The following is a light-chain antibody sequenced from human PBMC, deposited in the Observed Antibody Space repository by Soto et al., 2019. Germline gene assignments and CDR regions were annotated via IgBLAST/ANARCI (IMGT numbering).Light chain of an antibody. CDR3: QQRSNWPFT. V-gene: IGKV3-11*01. CDR2: EAS. CDR1: PTVGVR. Sequence: EFVLAESPATLSSSPGERATLSCRASPTVGVRLASYQHKPGQAPRLTIYEASHRAAAIPATFSASGSGTDFTLTISSLEPEDFALYYCQQRSNWPFTFGPATRLEIK. J-gene: IGKJ5*01.